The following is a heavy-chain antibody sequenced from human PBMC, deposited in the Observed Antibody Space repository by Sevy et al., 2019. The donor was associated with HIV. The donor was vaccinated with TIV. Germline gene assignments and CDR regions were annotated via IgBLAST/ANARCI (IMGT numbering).Heavy chain of an antibody. CDR1: GFTFSDYY. J-gene: IGHJ4*02. V-gene: IGHV3-11*01. CDR3: ARSKYYYDSSGYSPFGY. D-gene: IGHD3-22*01. Sequence: GGALRLSCAASGFTFSDYYMSWIRQAPGKGLEWVSYISSSGSSIYYADSVKGRFTISRDNAKNSLYLQMNSLRAEDTAVYYCARSKYYYDSSGYSPFGYWGQGTLVTVSS. CDR2: ISSSGSSI.